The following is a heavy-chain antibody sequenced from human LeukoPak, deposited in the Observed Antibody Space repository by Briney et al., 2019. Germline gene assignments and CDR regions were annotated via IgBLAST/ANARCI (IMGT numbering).Heavy chain of an antibody. CDR1: GGSVSSGSYY. CDR3: VFFQAEDGIRDFDWLHQYYFDY. CDR2: IYYSGST. Sequence: SETLSLTCTVSGGSVSSGSYYRSWIRQPPGKGLEWIGYIYYSGSTNYNPSLKSRVTISVDTSKNQFSLKLSSVTAADTAVYYCVFFQAEDGIRDFDWLHQYYFDYWGQGTLVTVSS. J-gene: IGHJ4*02. V-gene: IGHV4-61*01. D-gene: IGHD3-9*01.